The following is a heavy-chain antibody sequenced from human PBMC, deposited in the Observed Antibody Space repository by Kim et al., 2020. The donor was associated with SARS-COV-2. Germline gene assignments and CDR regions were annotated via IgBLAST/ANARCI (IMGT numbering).Heavy chain of an antibody. Sequence: TDTAEPVKGRFTMSRDDSKNKLHLQMNSLETEDTGVYYCTTLISAAGRGYWGQGTLVTVSS. CDR2: T. J-gene: IGHJ4*02. D-gene: IGHD6-13*01. CDR3: TTLISAAGRGY. V-gene: IGHV3-15*01.